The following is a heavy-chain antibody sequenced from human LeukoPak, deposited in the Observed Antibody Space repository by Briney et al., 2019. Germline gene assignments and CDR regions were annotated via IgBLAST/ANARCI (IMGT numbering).Heavy chain of an antibody. D-gene: IGHD3-22*01. CDR2: TRNKANSYTT. CDR1: GFTFSDHY. J-gene: IGHJ4*02. CDR3: AREFYDSSGYTLDY. Sequence: GPLRLSCAASGFTFSDHYMDWVRQAPGKGLEWVGRTRNKANSYTTEYAASVKGRFTISRDDSKNSLYLQMNSLKTEDTAVYYCAREFYDSSGYTLDYWGQGTLVTVSS. V-gene: IGHV3-72*01.